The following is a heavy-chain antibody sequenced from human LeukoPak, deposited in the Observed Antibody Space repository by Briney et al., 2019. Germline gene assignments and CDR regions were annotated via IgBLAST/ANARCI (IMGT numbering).Heavy chain of an antibody. Sequence: SETLSLTCAVSGGSISSGSDYWSWIRQPPGKGLEWIGHIYYSGSTNYNPSLTSRVTISVDTSKNQFSLKLSSVTAADTAVYYCARGQSALWFGELWGQGTLVTVSS. J-gene: IGHJ4*02. D-gene: IGHD3-10*01. V-gene: IGHV4-61*01. CDR2: IYYSGST. CDR3: ARGQSALWFGEL. CDR1: GGSISSGSDY.